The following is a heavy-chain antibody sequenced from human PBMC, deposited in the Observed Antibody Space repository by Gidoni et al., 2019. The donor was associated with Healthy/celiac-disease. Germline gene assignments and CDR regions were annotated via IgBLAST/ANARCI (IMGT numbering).Heavy chain of an antibody. J-gene: IGHJ3*02. V-gene: IGHV3-33*01. CDR2: IWYDGSNK. CDR3: ARGAYCGGDCYLAGAFDI. D-gene: IGHD2-21*02. CDR1: GFTFSSYG. Sequence: QVQLVESGGGVVQPGRSLRLSCAAYGFTFSSYGMHWVRQAPGKGLEWVAVIWYDGSNKYYADSVKGRFTISRDNSKNTLYLQMNSLRAEDTAVYYCARGAYCGGDCYLAGAFDIWGQGTMVTVSS.